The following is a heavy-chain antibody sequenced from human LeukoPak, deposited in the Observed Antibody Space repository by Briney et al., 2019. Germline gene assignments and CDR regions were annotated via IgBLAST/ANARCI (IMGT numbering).Heavy chain of an antibody. CDR2: IYYSGST. J-gene: IGHJ4*02. Sequence: PSETLSLTCAVYGGSFSGYYWSWIRQPPGKGLEWIGYIYYSGSTNFNPSLKSRVTISVDTSKNQFSLKLSSVTAADTAVYYCASKTNYYDSSGYYYLMNWGQGTLVTVSS. CDR3: ASKTNYYDSSGYYYLMN. D-gene: IGHD3-22*01. CDR1: GGSFSGYY. V-gene: IGHV4-59*08.